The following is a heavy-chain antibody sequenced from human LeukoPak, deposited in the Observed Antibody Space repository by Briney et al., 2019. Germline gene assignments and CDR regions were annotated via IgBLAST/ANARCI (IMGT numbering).Heavy chain of an antibody. V-gene: IGHV4-34*01. J-gene: IGHJ4*02. D-gene: IGHD2-2*01. CDR1: GGSFSGYY. Sequence: SETLSLTCAVYGGSFSGYYWSWIRQPPGKGLEWIGGINHSGSTNYNPSLKSRVTISVDTSKNQFSLKLSSVTAADTAVYYCARDEYCSSTSCYHVYWGQGTLVTVSS. CDR3: ARDEYCSSTSCYHVY. CDR2: INHSGST.